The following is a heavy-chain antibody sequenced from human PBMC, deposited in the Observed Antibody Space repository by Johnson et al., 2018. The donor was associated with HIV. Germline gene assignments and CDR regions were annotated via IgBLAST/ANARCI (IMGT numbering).Heavy chain of an antibody. D-gene: IGHD4-17*01. CDR1: GFTLSNYG. CDR3: AKDQYRKLTTVAGI. CDR2: ISYDGSNP. Sequence: QVQLVESGGGVVQPGRSLRLSCAASGFTLSNYGIHWVRQAPGQGLEWVALISYDGSNPYSADSVRGLFTLSRDNSKNTVYLQMNSLRAEDTAVYYCAKDQYRKLTTVAGIWGQGTMVTVSS. J-gene: IGHJ3*02. V-gene: IGHV3-30*18.